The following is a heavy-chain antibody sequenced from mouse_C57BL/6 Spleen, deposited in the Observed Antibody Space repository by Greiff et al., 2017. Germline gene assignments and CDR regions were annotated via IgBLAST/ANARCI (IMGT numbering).Heavy chain of an antibody. D-gene: IGHD1-1*01. Sequence: EVQLQQSGAELVRPGASVKLSCTASCFNIKDDYMHWVKQRPEQGLEWIGWIDPENGDTEYASKFQGKATITADTSSNTAYLQLSSLTSEDTAVYYCTRITTVVHFDYWGQGTTLTVSS. J-gene: IGHJ2*01. CDR2: IDPENGDT. V-gene: IGHV14-4*01. CDR3: TRITTVVHFDY. CDR1: CFNIKDDY.